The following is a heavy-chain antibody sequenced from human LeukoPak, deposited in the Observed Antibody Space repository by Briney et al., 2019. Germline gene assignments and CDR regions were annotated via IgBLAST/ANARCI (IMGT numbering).Heavy chain of an antibody. CDR3: ASPAVYSSSWYYSDY. CDR2: ISYDGSSK. V-gene: IGHV3-30*03. Sequence: GGSLRLSCAASGFTFSSFGMHWVRQAPGKGLEWVAVISYDGSSKYYADSVKGRFTISRDNSKNTLYLQMNSLRAEDTAVYYCASPAVYSSSWYYSDYWGQGTLVTVSS. D-gene: IGHD6-13*01. J-gene: IGHJ4*02. CDR1: GFTFSSFG.